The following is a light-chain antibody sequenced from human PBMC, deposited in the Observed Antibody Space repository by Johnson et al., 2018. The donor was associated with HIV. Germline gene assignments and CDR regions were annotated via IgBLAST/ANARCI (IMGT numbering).Light chain of an antibody. J-gene: IGLJ1*01. CDR2: ENT. CDR3: AAWDDSLNAYV. CDR1: SSNIGNNY. V-gene: IGLV1-51*02. Sequence: QSVLTQPPSVSAAPGQKVTISCSGSSSNIGNNYVSWYQQLPGTAPQLLIYENTKRPSVVPDRFSGSKSGTSASLAISGLQAEDEADYYCAAWDDSLNAYVFGTGTKVTVL.